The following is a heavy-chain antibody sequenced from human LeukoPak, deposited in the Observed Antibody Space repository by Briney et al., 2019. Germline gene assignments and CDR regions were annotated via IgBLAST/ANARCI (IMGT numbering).Heavy chain of an antibody. J-gene: IGHJ3*02. Sequence: GRSLRLSCAASGFTFSNYGRHWVRQAPGKGLEWVAVISYDGSNKYYADSVKGRFTISRDNSKNTLYLQMNSLRAEDTAIYSCATPRFGSAFDIWGQGTMVTVSS. CDR2: ISYDGSNK. CDR1: GFTFSNYG. CDR3: ATPRFGSAFDI. D-gene: IGHD3-10*01. V-gene: IGHV3-30*03.